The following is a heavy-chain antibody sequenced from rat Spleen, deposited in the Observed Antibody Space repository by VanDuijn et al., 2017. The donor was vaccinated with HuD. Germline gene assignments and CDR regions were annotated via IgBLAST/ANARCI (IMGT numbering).Heavy chain of an antibody. CDR1: GFTFSDHY. D-gene: IGHD1-12*02. CDR3: SRRADYYDGTYFYDY. Sequence: EVQLVESDGGLVQPGRSMKLSCGASGFTFSDHYMAWVRQAPKKGLEWVASISYVGSSTYYGDSVKGRFTISRDNAKSTLYLQMNSLRSEDTATYYCSRRADYYDGTYFYDYWGQGVMVTVSS. CDR2: ISYVGSST. V-gene: IGHV5-22*01. J-gene: IGHJ2*01.